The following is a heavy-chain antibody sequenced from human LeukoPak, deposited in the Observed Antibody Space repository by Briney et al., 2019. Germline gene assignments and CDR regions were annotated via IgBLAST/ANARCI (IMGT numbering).Heavy chain of an antibody. V-gene: IGHV3-7*01. D-gene: IGHD6-13*01. J-gene: IGHJ4*02. CDR2: IKPDGSQT. CDR3: ARDFHYSTLDY. Sequence: PGGSLRLSCPAPRFTFSSSWMDSVRQAPGKRLQWVAKIKPDGSQTYYVDSVKSRFTISRDNAKNSLFLQMNSLRAEDTAVYYCARDFHYSTLDYWGQGILVTVTS. CDR1: RFTFSSSW.